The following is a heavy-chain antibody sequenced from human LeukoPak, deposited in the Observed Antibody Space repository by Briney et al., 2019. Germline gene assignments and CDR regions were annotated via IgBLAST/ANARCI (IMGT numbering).Heavy chain of an antibody. CDR3: ARGEYPRYYYYYYYMDV. CDR2: IYYSGST. D-gene: IGHD2-2*02. Sequence: PSETLSLTCTVSGGSISSYYWSWIRQPPGKGLEWIGYIYYSGSTNYNPSLKSRVTISVDTSKNQFSLKLSSVTAADTAVYYCARGEYPRYYYYYYYMDVWGKGTTVTVSS. J-gene: IGHJ6*03. V-gene: IGHV4-59*01. CDR1: GGSISSYY.